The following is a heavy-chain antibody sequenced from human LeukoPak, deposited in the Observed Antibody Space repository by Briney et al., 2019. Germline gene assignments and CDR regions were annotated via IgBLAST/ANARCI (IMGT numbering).Heavy chain of an antibody. J-gene: IGHJ5*02. Sequence: SETLSLTCTVSGGSISSGSYFWGWIRQPPGKGLEWIGSIYYSGTTSYNPSLKRRVTISVDTSENQFSLKLSSVTAADTAVYYCARHIGGSYRRFDPWGQGTLVTVSS. V-gene: IGHV4-39*01. CDR1: GGSISSGSYF. D-gene: IGHD1-26*01. CDR3: ARHIGGSYRRFDP. CDR2: IYYSGTT.